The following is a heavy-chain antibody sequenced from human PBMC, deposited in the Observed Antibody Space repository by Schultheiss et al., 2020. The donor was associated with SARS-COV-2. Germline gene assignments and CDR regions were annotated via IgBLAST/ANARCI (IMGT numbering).Heavy chain of an antibody. V-gene: IGHV3-30*03. J-gene: IGHJ6*02. CDR1: GFTFSSYG. D-gene: IGHD6-25*01. CDR2: ISYDGSNK. CDR3: TRDSGYPNYYYYGMDV. Sequence: GGSLRLSCAASGFTFSSYGMHWVRQAPGKGLEWVAVISYDGSNKYYADSVKGRFTISRDNSKNTLYLQMNSLKTEDTAVYYCTRDSGYPNYYYYGMDVWGQGTTVTVSS.